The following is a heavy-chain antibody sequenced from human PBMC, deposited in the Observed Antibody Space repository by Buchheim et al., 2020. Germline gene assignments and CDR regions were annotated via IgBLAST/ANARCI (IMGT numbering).Heavy chain of an antibody. J-gene: IGHJ6*02. Sequence: EVQLLESGGGLVQPGGSLRLSCAASGFTFSSYAMSWVRQAPGKGLEWVSAISGSGGSTYYADSVKGRFTISRDNSKNTLYLQMNSLRAEDTAVYYCAREIRYYDFWSGYSNYYYYGMDVWGQGTT. CDR1: GFTFSSYA. V-gene: IGHV3-23*01. CDR2: ISGSGGST. CDR3: AREIRYYDFWSGYSNYYYYGMDV. D-gene: IGHD3-3*01.